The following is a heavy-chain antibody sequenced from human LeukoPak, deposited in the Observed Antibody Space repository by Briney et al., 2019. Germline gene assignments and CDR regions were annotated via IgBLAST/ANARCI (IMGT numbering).Heavy chain of an antibody. Sequence: GRSLRLSCAASGFTFDDYAMHWVRQAPGKGLEWVSGISWNSGSIGYADSVKGRFTISRDNAKNSLYLQMNSLGPEDTAVYYCARDPYSGNYGNYYYYYMDVWGKGTTVTISS. D-gene: IGHD1-26*01. J-gene: IGHJ6*03. CDR2: ISWNSGSI. CDR1: GFTFDDYA. CDR3: ARDPYSGNYGNYYYYYMDV. V-gene: IGHV3-9*01.